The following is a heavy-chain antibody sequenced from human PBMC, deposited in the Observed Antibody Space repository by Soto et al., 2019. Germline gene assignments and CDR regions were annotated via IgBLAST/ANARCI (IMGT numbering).Heavy chain of an antibody. J-gene: IGHJ5*01. Sequence: PSQTLSLTCVVSGDSVSSNSAAWNWIRQSPSRGFEWLGRTLYRSKWYNDYADSVKSRIIFNSDASKNQVSLQLNSVTPDDTALYYCARAVDGINWFDSWGQGTPVTVSS. CDR3: ARAVDGINWFDS. D-gene: IGHD6-19*01. CDR2: TLYRSKWYN. V-gene: IGHV6-1*01. CDR1: GDSVSSNSAA.